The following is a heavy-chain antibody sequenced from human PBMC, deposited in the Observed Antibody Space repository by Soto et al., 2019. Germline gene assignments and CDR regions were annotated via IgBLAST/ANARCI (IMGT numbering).Heavy chain of an antibody. CDR3: VMFRGDELLGRFDS. J-gene: IGHJ5*01. D-gene: IGHD2-15*01. CDR1: GGSINSCGYY. CDR2: IYHSGTT. Sequence: PSETLSLTCTVSGGSINSCGYYWSWIRQHPGKVLEWIGYIYHSGTTYYNPSLESRVTISVDTSKNQFSLKLTSGAAADTAVYYCVMFRGDELLGRFDSRGQGTLVTVSS. V-gene: IGHV4-31*03.